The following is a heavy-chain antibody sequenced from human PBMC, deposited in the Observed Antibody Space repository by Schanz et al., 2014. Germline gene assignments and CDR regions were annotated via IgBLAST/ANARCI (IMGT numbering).Heavy chain of an antibody. V-gene: IGHV4-34*01. CDR1: GGSFSGYW. Sequence: QLQMQESGPGLVKPSETLSLTCAFSGGSFSGYWWTWVRQSPGKGLGGIGEVNHAGYTTYNRSLKSRVTLSVDVSKKQFPLRLISLTAADTAAYYCATWSGTRLFHNWGQGTLVTVSS. J-gene: IGHJ4*02. D-gene: IGHD1-7*01. CDR2: VNHAGYT. CDR3: ATWSGTRLFHN.